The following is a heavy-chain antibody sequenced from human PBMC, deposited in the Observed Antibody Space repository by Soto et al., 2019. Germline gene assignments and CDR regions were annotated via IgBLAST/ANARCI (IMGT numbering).Heavy chain of an antibody. CDR2: ITASSATI. D-gene: IGHD2-8*01. CDR1: GFTFSAYS. J-gene: IGHJ5*02. CDR3: VRDNRMAGCFDP. Sequence: GGSLRLSCAASGFTFSAYSMTWVRQAPGKGLEWISYITASSATIYYADSVKGRFTISRDNANNSLYLQMNSMREGDTAVYYCVRDNRMAGCFDPWGQGTLVTVSS. V-gene: IGHV3-48*02.